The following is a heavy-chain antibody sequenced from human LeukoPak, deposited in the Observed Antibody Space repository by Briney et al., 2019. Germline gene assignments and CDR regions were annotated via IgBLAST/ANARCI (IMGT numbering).Heavy chain of an antibody. CDR2: IIPIFGTA. Sequence: ASVKVSCKASGGTFSSYAISWVRQAPGQGLEWMGGIIPIFGTANYAQKFQGRVTITTDESTSTAYMELSSLRSEDTAVYYCASQPSITNWFEPWGQGTLVTVSS. J-gene: IGHJ5*02. CDR3: ASQPSITNWFEP. CDR1: GGTFSSYA. V-gene: IGHV1-69*05. D-gene: IGHD5-24*01.